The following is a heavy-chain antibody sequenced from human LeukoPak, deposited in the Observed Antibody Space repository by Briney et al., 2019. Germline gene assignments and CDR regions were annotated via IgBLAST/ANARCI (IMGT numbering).Heavy chain of an antibody. CDR2: IYYSGST. CDR1: GGSISSSSYY. D-gene: IGHD3-3*01. CDR3: ARLTYYDPAGFDP. J-gene: IGHJ5*02. Sequence: SETLSLTCTVSGGSISSSSYYWGWIRQPPGKGLEWIGSIYYSGSTYYNPSLKSRATISVDTSKNQFSLKLSSVTAADTAVYYCARLTYYDPAGFDPWGQGTLVTVSS. V-gene: IGHV4-39*01.